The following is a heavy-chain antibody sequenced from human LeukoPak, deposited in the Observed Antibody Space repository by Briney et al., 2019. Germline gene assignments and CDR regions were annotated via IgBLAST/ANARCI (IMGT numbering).Heavy chain of an antibody. CDR1: GFPLTSSA. CDR2: LGSGGYT. D-gene: IGHD5-12*01. CDR3: AQDRAGYPYG. Sequence: GASLRLYCASSGFPLTSSAMDLVLQPPAKGLEWVSTLGSGGYTYYADSVEGRFTISRDPSKNSLYLQMTSLRAEDTAIYYCAQDRAGYPYGWGPGVRVTVSS. J-gene: IGHJ4*02. V-gene: IGHV3-23*01.